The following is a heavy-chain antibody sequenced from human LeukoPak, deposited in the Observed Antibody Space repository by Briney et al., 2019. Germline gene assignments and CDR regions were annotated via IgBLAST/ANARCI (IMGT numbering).Heavy chain of an antibody. J-gene: IGHJ4*02. CDR2: ISAYNGNT. Sequence: ASVKVSCKASGYTFTSYGISWVRQAPGQGLEWMGWISAYNGNTNYAQKLQGRVTMTTDTSTSIAYMERMSLRSDDTAVYYCARDPYYYDSSGSPRFVYWGQGTLVTVSS. CDR3: ARDPYYYDSSGSPRFVY. V-gene: IGHV1-18*01. CDR1: GYTFTSYG. D-gene: IGHD3-22*01.